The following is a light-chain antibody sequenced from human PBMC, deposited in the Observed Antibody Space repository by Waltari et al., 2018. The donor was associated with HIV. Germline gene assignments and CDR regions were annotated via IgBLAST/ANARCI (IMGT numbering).Light chain of an antibody. J-gene: IGLJ3*02. CDR2: YGS. CDR3: QVWVTAPDHTV. V-gene: IGLV3-21*01. Sequence: SYVLTQPPSVSVAPGETARITCGGDNIGSKTVHWYTRGPGQAPIVVIYYGSERPSGISERFSGSNSGNMATLFIDRVEPGDEADYFCQVWVTAPDHTVFGGGTKLTVL. CDR1: NIGSKT.